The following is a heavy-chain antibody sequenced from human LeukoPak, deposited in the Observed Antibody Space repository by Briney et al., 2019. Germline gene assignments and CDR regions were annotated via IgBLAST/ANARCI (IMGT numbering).Heavy chain of an antibody. Sequence: GASVTVSCKASGYTFTGYYMHWVRQAPGQGLEWMGWINPNSGGTKYAQKFQGRVTMTRDTSISTAYMELSSLTSDDTAVYYCARDVQGSYSDYWGQGTLVTVSS. CDR1: GYTFTGYY. CDR2: INPNSGGT. V-gene: IGHV1-2*02. J-gene: IGHJ4*02. D-gene: IGHD3-10*01. CDR3: ARDVQGSYSDY.